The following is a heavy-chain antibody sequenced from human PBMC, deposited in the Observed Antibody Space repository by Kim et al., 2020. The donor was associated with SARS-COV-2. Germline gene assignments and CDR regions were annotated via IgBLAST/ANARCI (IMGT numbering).Heavy chain of an antibody. CDR1: GFPFRSFA. J-gene: IGHJ4*02. CDR3: VKGEYSSNWALDN. CDR2: ISSNGGHT. D-gene: IGHD1-1*01. Sequence: GGSLRLSCSASGFPFRSFAMHWVRQAPGKGLEYVSGISSNGGHTYYADSVKGRFTFSRDSSKNTLLLQMSSLRTEDTAVYYCVKGEYSSNWALDNWGQGTLVTVSS. V-gene: IGHV3-64D*06.